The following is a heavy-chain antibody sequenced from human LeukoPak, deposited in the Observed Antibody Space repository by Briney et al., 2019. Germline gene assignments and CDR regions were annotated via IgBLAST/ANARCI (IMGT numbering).Heavy chain of an antibody. V-gene: IGHV3-30*04. CDR2: ISFDGNEI. CDR3: ARRGGTTAHFDS. CDR1: GFAFNTYA. Sequence: GGSLRLSCAASGFAFNTYAVHWVRQAPGKGLEWVAVISFDGNEIYYADSVKGRFTISRDNSKNTLYLQMNSLRTEDTAVYSCARRGGTTAHFDSWGQGTLVTVSS. D-gene: IGHD1/OR15-1a*01. J-gene: IGHJ4*02.